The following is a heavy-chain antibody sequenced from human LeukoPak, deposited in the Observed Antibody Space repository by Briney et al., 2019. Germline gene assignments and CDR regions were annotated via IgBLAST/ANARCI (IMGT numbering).Heavy chain of an antibody. J-gene: IGHJ4*02. CDR1: GYTFTSYG. CDR2: ISAYNGNT. V-gene: IGHV1-18*01. D-gene: IGHD2-15*01. Sequence: ASVKVSCKASGYTFTSYGISWVRQAPGQGLEWMGWISAYNGNTNSAQKLQGRVTMTTDTSTSTDYMEQRRPRYDNTAVYYSASGPPHCSGGSCYDYWGQGTLVTVSS. CDR3: ASGPPHCSGGSCYDY.